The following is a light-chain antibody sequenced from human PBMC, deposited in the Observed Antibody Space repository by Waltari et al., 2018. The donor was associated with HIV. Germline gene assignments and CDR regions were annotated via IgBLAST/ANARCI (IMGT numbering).Light chain of an antibody. CDR1: SSNIGAGFD. Sequence: HSVLTQPPSVSGAPGQRVTISCTGSSSNIGAGFDVHWYQHLPGTAPKLLIYSNSNRPSGVPDRCSGSKSGTSASLAITGLQAEDEADYYCQSYDSSLSALFGGGTKRTVL. J-gene: IGLJ2*01. CDR2: SNS. CDR3: QSYDSSLSAL. V-gene: IGLV1-40*01.